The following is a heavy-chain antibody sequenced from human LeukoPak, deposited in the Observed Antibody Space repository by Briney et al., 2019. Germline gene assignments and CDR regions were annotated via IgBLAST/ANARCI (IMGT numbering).Heavy chain of an antibody. D-gene: IGHD1-14*01. CDR1: GYSFTSYW. V-gene: IGHV5-51*01. J-gene: IGHJ3*02. CDR3: ARQTTRKDDAFDI. Sequence: GESLKISCKGSGYSFTSYWIGWVRQMPGKGLEWMGIIYPGDSDTRYSPSFQGQVTISADKSISTAYLQWSSLKASDTAMYYCARQTTRKDDAFDIWGQGTMVTVSS. CDR2: IYPGDSDT.